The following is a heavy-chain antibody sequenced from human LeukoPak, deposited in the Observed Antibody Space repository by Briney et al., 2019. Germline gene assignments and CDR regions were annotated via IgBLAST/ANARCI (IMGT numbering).Heavy chain of an antibody. D-gene: IGHD6-19*01. J-gene: IGHJ4*02. CDR2: TYYRSKWYN. Sequence: SQTLSLTCAISGDSVSSINGAWNWIRQSPSRGLEWLGRTYYRSKWYNDYVESMKGRITISPDTSKNQFSLHLNSVTPEDTAVYYCARDLGNTGWYTFDYWGQGTLVTVS. CDR3: ARDLGNTGWYTFDY. CDR1: GDSVSSINGA. V-gene: IGHV6-1*01.